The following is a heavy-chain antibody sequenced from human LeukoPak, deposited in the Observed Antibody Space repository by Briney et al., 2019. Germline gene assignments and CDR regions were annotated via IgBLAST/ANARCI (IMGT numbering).Heavy chain of an antibody. CDR1: GFTFSSYA. J-gene: IGHJ4*02. D-gene: IGHD3-10*01. V-gene: IGHV3-30*04. Sequence: GGSLRLSCAASGFTFSSYAMHWVRPAPGKGLEWVADISYDGSNKYYADSVKGRFTISRDNSKNTLYLQMNSLRAEDTAVYYCARSGLMMRGVIDYWGQGTLVTVSS. CDR2: ISYDGSNK. CDR3: ARSGLMMRGVIDY.